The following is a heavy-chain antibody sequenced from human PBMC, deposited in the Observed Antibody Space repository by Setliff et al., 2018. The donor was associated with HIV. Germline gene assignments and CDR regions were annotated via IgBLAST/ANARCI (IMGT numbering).Heavy chain of an antibody. CDR1: GDSVSSRSYY. CDR3: ARSGAPGWGPAAIEGYYYYYGMDV. Sequence: SETLSLTCTVSGDSVSSRSYYWSWIRQPPGKGLEWIGSIYHSGSTYYNPSLMSRVTISVDTSKNHFSLKLRSVTAADTAVYYCARSGAPGWGPAAIEGYYYYYGMDVWGQGTTVTVSS. V-gene: IGHV4-39*07. CDR2: IYHSGST. D-gene: IGHD2-2*02. J-gene: IGHJ6*02.